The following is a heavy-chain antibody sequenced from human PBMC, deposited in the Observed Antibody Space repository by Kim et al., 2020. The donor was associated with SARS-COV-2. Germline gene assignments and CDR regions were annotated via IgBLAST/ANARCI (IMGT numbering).Heavy chain of an antibody. CDR1: GFAFNNFV. V-gene: IGHV3-23*01. D-gene: IGHD2-21*02. CDR2: ISDGGYSR. J-gene: IGHJ4*02. Sequence: GGSLRLSCEASGFAFNNFVMSWVRQAPGKGPEWVSSISDGGYSRYYSESVQGRFTISRDNSQNTLYLQMNTLRAEDTALYYCAKGYWEYCGGDCYAAGDYWGQGTLVTVSS. CDR3: AKGYWEYCGGDCYAAGDY.